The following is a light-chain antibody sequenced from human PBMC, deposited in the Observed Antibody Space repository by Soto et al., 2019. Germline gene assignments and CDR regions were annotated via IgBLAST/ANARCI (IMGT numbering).Light chain of an antibody. CDR3: HQRSNWPPA. CDR2: DAS. CDR1: QSVSSY. J-gene: IGKJ1*01. V-gene: IGKV3-11*01. Sequence: EIVLTQSPATLPFSPGDRATLSCRASQSVSSYLAWYQQKPGQAPRLLIYDASNMATGIPARFSGSGSGTDFPLTISTLEPEDFAGYYCHQRSNWPPAFDQRTKVE.